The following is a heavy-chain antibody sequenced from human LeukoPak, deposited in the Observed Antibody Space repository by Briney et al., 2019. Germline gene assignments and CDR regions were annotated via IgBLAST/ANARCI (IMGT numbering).Heavy chain of an antibody. Sequence: SETLSLTCAVYGGSFSGYYWSWIRQPPGKGLEWIGEINHSGSTNYNPSLKSRVTVSVDTSKNQLSLKLSSVTAADTAVYYCARRVRGYSYGSGTQYYFDYWGQGTLVTVSS. CDR1: GGSFSGYY. D-gene: IGHD3-10*01. CDR3: ARRVRGYSYGSGTQYYFDY. J-gene: IGHJ4*02. V-gene: IGHV4-34*01. CDR2: INHSGST.